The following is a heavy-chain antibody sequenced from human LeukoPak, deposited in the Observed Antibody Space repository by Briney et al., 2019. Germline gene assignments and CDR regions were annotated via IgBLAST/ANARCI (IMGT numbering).Heavy chain of an antibody. J-gene: IGHJ4*02. CDR2: INTDGATI. CDR1: GFTFSSDE. CDR3: ARGYDSWDS. V-gene: IGHV3-48*03. D-gene: IGHD3-16*01. Sequence: GGSLRLSCAASGFTFSSDEMNWVRQAPGKGLQWISYINTDGATIYYADSVKGRFTISGDNAKNSLYLQMNRLRAEDTAVYYCARGYDSWDSWGQGTLVTVSS.